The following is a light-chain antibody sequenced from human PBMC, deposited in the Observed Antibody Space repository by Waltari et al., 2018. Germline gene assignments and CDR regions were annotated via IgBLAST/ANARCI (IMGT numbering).Light chain of an antibody. Sequence: EIVLTQSPGTLSLSPGERATLSCRASQTVRTSYLAWYQQKPGQAPTRVIYGASSRAAGIPDRFSGSGSGTDFSLTISSLEPEDFAVYYCQQYDISPLTFGGGTKVEIK. J-gene: IGKJ4*01. CDR3: QQYDISPLT. V-gene: IGKV3-20*01. CDR2: GAS. CDR1: QTVRTSY.